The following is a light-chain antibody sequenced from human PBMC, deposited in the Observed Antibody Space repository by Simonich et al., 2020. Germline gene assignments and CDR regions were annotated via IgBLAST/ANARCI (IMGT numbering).Light chain of an antibody. CDR2: WAY. V-gene: IGKV4-1*01. CDR3: QQYYSTPPYT. CDR1: QSVLYSSNNKNY. Sequence: DIVMTQSPDSLAVSLGERATINCKSSQSVLYSSNNKNYLAWYQQKPGQPPKLLIYWAYTRESGVPERFSGGGSGTDFTLTISSLQAEDVAVYYCQQYYSTPPYTFGQGTKLEIK. J-gene: IGKJ2*01.